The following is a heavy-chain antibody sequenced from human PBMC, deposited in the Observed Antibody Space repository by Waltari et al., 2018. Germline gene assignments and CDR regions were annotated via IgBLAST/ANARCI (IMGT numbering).Heavy chain of an antibody. CDR1: GGPISSYY. D-gene: IGHD3-22*01. J-gene: IGHJ4*02. CDR3: ARDTLDSSGYYYEGFNSPAYYFDY. CDR2: IYTSGST. V-gene: IGHV4-4*07. Sequence: QVQLQESGPGLVKPSETLSLTSTVSGGPISSYYWSWIRQPAGTGLEGIGRIYTSGSTNYNPSLKSRVTMSVDTSKNQFSLKLSSVTAADTAVYYCARDTLDSSGYYYEGFNSPAYYFDYWGQGTLVTVSS.